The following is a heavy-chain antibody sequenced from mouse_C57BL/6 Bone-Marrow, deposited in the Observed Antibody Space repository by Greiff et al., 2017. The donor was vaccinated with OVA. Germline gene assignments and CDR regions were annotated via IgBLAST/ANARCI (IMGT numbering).Heavy chain of an antibody. D-gene: IGHD4-1*01. Sequence: EVKLVESGEGLVKPGGSLKLSCAASGFTFSSYAMSWVRQTPEKRLEWVAYISSGGDYTYYADTVQGRFTISRDNARNTLYLQMSSLKSEDTAMYYCTRAKKTGTFAYWGQGTLVTVSA. CDR2: ISSGGDYT. CDR1: GFTFSSYA. V-gene: IGHV5-9-1*02. J-gene: IGHJ3*01. CDR3: TRAKKTGTFAY.